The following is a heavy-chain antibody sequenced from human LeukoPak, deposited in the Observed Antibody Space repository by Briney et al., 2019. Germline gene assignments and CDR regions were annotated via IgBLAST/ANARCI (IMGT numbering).Heavy chain of an antibody. V-gene: IGHV3-48*01. CDR2: ISSSSSSI. J-gene: IGHJ6*02. CDR3: ARDEASVTGWYYYGMDV. CDR1: GFTFSSFN. Sequence: PGGSLRLSCAASGFTFSSFNMNWVRQAPGKGLEWVSYISSSSSSIYYADSARGRFTISRDNSKNTLYLQMNSLRAEDTAVYYCARDEASVTGWYYYGMDVWGQGTTVTVSS. D-gene: IGHD4-11*01.